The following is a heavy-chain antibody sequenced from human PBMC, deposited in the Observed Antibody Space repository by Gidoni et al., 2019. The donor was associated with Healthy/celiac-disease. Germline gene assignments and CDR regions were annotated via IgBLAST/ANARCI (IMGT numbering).Heavy chain of an antibody. CDR2: INHSGST. Sequence: QVQLQQWGAGLLKPSATLSLTCAVYGGSFSGYYWSWIRQPPGKGLEWIGEINHSGSTNYNPSLKIRVTISVDTSKNQFSLKLRSVTAADTAVYYCALELVREPEYYYYGMDVWGQGTTVTVSS. J-gene: IGHJ6*02. CDR3: ALELVREPEYYYYGMDV. D-gene: IGHD6-6*01. V-gene: IGHV4-34*01. CDR1: GGSFSGYY.